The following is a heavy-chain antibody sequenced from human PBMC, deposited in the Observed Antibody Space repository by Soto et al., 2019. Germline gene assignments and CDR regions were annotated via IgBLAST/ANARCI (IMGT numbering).Heavy chain of an antibody. CDR3: ARDWGPSSGYYPYCFDP. Sequence: QVQLVQSGAEVKKPGSSVKVYCKASGGTFSSYAISWVRQAPGQGLEWMGEIIPIFGTANYAQKFQGRVTITADESTSTAYMELSSLRSEDTAVYYCARDWGPSSGYYPYCFDPWGQGTLVTVSS. V-gene: IGHV1-69*12. J-gene: IGHJ5*02. D-gene: IGHD3-22*01. CDR1: GGTFSSYA. CDR2: IIPIFGTA.